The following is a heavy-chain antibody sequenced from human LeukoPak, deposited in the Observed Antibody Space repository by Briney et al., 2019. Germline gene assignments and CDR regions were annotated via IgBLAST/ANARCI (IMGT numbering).Heavy chain of an antibody. J-gene: IGHJ3*02. CDR2: IKDGGFT. V-gene: IGHV4-34*01. CDR3: AREQMSDAFDI. Sequence: SETLSLTCAVYGGSFSGYYWSWIRQPPGKGLEWIGEIKDGGFTNYNPSLKSRVTMSSDTSENQFSLQLTSVTAADTAVYYCAREQMSDAFDIWGQGTMVTVSS. CDR1: GGSFSGYY.